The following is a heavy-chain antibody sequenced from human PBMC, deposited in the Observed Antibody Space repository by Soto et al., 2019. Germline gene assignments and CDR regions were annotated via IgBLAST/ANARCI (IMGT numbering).Heavy chain of an antibody. CDR3: VRGRSYSVSDF. J-gene: IGHJ4*02. V-gene: IGHV4-4*07. D-gene: IGHD5-12*01. CDR1: GGSISGHS. Sequence: TLSLTCTVSGGSISGHSWIWIRQPAGRGLEWIGHIYPSGSTSYNPSLRSRVTMSLDTSKNQIFLNLTSVTAADTAVLYCVRGRSYSVSDFWGPGTLVTVSS. CDR2: IYPSGST.